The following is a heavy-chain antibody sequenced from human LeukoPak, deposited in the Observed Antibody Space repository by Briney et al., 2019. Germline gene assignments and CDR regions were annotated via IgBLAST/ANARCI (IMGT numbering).Heavy chain of an antibody. Sequence: GGSLRLSCAASGFSFGSYWMTWVRQAPGKGLEWVANINKDGSAQYYVGSLKGRFTISRDNAKNSLYLQMNSLRAEDTAVYYCAKDEGGTGTTLGNAFDIWGQGTMVTVSS. CDR1: GFSFGSYW. CDR2: INKDGSAQ. V-gene: IGHV3-7*01. D-gene: IGHD1-7*01. CDR3: AKDEGGTGTTLGNAFDI. J-gene: IGHJ3*02.